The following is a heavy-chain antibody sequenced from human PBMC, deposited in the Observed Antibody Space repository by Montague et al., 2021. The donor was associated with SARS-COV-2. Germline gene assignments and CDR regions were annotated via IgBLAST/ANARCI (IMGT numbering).Heavy chain of an antibody. CDR2: IYYTGST. CDR1: GDSMTGDSMSRYY. V-gene: IGHV4-31*03. J-gene: IGHJ5*02. CDR3: ARGHSSGWAGEWFDP. D-gene: IGHD6-25*01. Sequence: TLSLTCTVSGDSMTGDSMSRYYWSWIRQTPGKGLEWIGYIYYTGSTFYSPSFKDRITLSSDTSKNQFSLKLSSVTAADTAVYYCARGHSSGWAGEWFDPWGQGTLVTVSA.